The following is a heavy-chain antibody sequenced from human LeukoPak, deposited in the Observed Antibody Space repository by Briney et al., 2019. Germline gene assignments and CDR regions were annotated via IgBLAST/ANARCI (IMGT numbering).Heavy chain of an antibody. CDR1: GYSISSGYY. J-gene: IGHJ4*02. D-gene: IGHD5-24*01. CDR3: ARDNRRDGYKIFDY. CDR2: VYFGGTT. Sequence: SETLSLTCAVSGYSISSGYYWGWIRQPAGKGLEWIGSVYFGGTTYYNPSLRSRVTMSLDTSKNQVSLTLNSVTAADTAVHYCARDNRRDGYKIFDYWGQGTLVTVSS. V-gene: IGHV4-38-2*02.